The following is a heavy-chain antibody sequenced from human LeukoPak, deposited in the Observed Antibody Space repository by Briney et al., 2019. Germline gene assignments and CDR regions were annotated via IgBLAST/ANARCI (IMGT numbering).Heavy chain of an antibody. J-gene: IGHJ4*02. Sequence: ASVKVSCKASGYTLSTYAMNWVRQAPGQGLEWMGWINTNTGNPSYAQGFTGRFVFSLVTSVSTAYLQINNLKAEDTAIYYCARDPGAAAALSGTFDFWGQGTLVTVSS. CDR2: INTNTGNP. D-gene: IGHD6-13*01. CDR1: GYTLSTYA. V-gene: IGHV7-4-1*02. CDR3: ARDPGAAAALSGTFDF.